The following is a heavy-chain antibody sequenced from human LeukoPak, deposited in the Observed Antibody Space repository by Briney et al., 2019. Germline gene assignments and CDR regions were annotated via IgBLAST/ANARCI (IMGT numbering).Heavy chain of an antibody. CDR3: ARAHIVVVVAAPDY. V-gene: IGHV3-30-3*01. CDR2: ISYDGSNK. CDR1: GFTFTNYA. J-gene: IGHJ4*02. D-gene: IGHD2-15*01. Sequence: GRSLRLSCAASGFTFTNYAIHWVRQAPGKGLEWVAVISYDGSNKYYADSVKGRFTISRDNSKNTLFLQMNSLRAEDTALYYCARAHIVVVVAAPDYWGPGTLVTVSS.